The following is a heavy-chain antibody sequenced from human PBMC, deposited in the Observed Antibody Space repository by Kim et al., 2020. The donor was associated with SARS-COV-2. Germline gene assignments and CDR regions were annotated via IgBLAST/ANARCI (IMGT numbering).Heavy chain of an antibody. J-gene: IGHJ4*02. D-gene: IGHD3-10*01. V-gene: IGHV3-7*03. Sequence: GGSLRLSCAASGFTFSNYWMSWVRQAPGKGLEWVANIKQDGSEKYYVDSVKGRFTISRDNAKNSLYLQMISLRAEDTAVYYCFGGGFDYWGQGTLVTVSS. CDR2: IKQDGSEK. CDR1: GFTFSNYW. CDR3: FGGGFDY.